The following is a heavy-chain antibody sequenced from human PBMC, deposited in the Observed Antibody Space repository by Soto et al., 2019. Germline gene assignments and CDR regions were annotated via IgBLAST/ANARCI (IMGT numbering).Heavy chain of an antibody. CDR3: AKDRRGGDCYSNY. CDR1: GFTFSSYA. D-gene: IGHD2-21*02. Sequence: GGSLRLCCAASGFTFSSYAMSWVRKAPGKGLEWVSAISGSGGSTYYADSVKGRFTISRDNSKNTLYLQMNSLRAEDTAVYYCAKDRRGGDCYSNYWGQGTLVTVSS. J-gene: IGHJ4*02. V-gene: IGHV3-23*01. CDR2: ISGSGGST.